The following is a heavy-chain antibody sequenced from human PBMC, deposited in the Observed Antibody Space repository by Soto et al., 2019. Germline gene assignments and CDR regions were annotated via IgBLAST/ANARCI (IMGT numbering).Heavy chain of an antibody. J-gene: IGHJ6*02. CDR3: ARAGFYGGHNHYYYGMDV. V-gene: IGHV1-2*04. D-gene: IGHD4-17*01. CDR1: GYTFTGYY. CDR2: INPNSGGT. Sequence: AASVKVSCKASGYTFTGYYMHWVRQAPGQGLEWMGWINPNSGGTNYAQKFQGWVTMTRDTSISTAYMELSRLRSDDTAVYYCARAGFYGGHNHYYYGMDVWGQGTTVTVSS.